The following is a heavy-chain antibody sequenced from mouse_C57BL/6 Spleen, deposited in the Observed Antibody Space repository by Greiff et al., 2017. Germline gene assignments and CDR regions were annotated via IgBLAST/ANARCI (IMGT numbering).Heavy chain of an antibody. CDR3: AREGLGGFAY. CDR2: INYDGSST. J-gene: IGHJ3*01. D-gene: IGHD4-1*01. V-gene: IGHV5-16*01. CDR1: GFTFSDYY. Sequence: EVQLVESEGGLVQPGSSMKLSCTASGFTFSDYYMAWVRQVPEKGLEWVANINYDGSSTYYLDSLKSRFIISRDNAKNILYLQLSGLKAEDTATYYCAREGLGGFAYGGQGTLVTVSA.